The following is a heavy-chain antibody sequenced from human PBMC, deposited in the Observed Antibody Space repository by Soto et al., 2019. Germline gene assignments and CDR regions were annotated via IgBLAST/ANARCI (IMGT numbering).Heavy chain of an antibody. D-gene: IGHD6-19*01. Sequence: SETLSHTCTFSGVYISSGGYSWSWIRQPPGKGLEWIGYIYHSGSTYYNPSLKSRVTISVDRSKNQFSLKLSSVTAADTAVYYCARAGGLGAVAVDYWGQGTLVTVSS. J-gene: IGHJ4*02. V-gene: IGHV4-30-2*01. CDR2: IYHSGST. CDR1: GVYISSGGYS. CDR3: ARAGGLGAVAVDY.